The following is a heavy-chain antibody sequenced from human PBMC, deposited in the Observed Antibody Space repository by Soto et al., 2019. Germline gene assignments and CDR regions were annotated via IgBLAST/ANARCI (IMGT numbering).Heavy chain of an antibody. CDR1: GFTFSSYA. V-gene: IGHV3-23*01. D-gene: IGHD3-16*01. Sequence: EVQLLESGGGLVQPGGSLRLSCAASGFTFSSYAMSWVRQAPGKGLEWVSAISGSGGSTYYADSVKGRFTISRDNSKHTLYLQMNSLRAEDTAVYYCAKDYDFPGEYPKIDYWGQGTLVTVSS. J-gene: IGHJ4*02. CDR2: ISGSGGST. CDR3: AKDYDFPGEYPKIDY.